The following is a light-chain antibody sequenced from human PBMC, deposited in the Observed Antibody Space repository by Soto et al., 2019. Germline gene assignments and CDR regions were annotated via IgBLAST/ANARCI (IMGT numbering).Light chain of an antibody. J-gene: IGKJ5*01. Sequence: IQRTPSPSALSSSVGDRVTITCRASQSISSYLNWYQQKPGKAPKLLIYAASSLQSGVPSRFSGSGSGTDFTLTISRLQPEDFAPYYCQQSYSTRWITFGQGTRLEIK. CDR3: QQSYSTRWIT. V-gene: IGKV1-39*01. CDR1: QSISSY. CDR2: AAS.